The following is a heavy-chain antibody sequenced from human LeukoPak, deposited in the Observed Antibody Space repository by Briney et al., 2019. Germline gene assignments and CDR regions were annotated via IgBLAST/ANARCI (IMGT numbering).Heavy chain of an antibody. Sequence: PGGSLRLSCAASGFTFSTYSMNWLRLAPGKGLEWVSSISPDSNYKYYVDSVKGRFTISRDNAKSSLYLQMNSLRAEDTAVYYCARDCYYDSSGCFDYWGQGTLVTVSS. CDR2: ISPDSNYK. CDR1: GFTFSTYS. V-gene: IGHV3-21*01. D-gene: IGHD3-22*01. J-gene: IGHJ4*02. CDR3: ARDCYYDSSGCFDY.